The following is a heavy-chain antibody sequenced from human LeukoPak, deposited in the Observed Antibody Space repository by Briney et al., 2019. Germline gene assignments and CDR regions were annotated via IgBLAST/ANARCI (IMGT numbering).Heavy chain of an antibody. CDR1: GGSISSYY. CDR2: IYYSGST. CDR3: ARLRYFDWLFRGYFDY. Sequence: SETLSLTCTVSGGSISSYYWSWIRQPPGKGLEWIGYIYYSGSTNYNPSLKSRVTISVDTSKNQFSLKLSSVTAADTAVYYCARLRYFDWLFRGYFDYWGQGTLVTVSS. V-gene: IGHV4-59*08. J-gene: IGHJ4*02. D-gene: IGHD3-9*01.